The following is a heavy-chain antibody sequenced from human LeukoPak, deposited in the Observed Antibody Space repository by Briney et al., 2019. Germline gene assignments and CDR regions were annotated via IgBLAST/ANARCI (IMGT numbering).Heavy chain of an antibody. V-gene: IGHV3-23*01. CDR2: ISPAGGTT. D-gene: IGHD2-15*01. J-gene: IGHJ4*02. Sequence: GGSLRLSCAVSGFTFSSEAMGWVRQLPGGGLEWVSTISPAGGTTYYAESMKGRFTISRDNSKSTLYLQMNSLRVEDTAVYYCANDEGCSGDNCYSGSQLIGHWGQGTLVTVSS. CDR1: GFTFSSEA. CDR3: ANDEGCSGDNCYSGSQLIGH.